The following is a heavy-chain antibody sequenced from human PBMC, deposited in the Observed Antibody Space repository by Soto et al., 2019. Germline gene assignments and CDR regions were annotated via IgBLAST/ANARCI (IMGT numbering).Heavy chain of an antibody. J-gene: IGHJ4*02. CDR3: ASKSGYSRSWDEFAY. D-gene: IGHD6-13*01. V-gene: IGHV4-59*01. CDR2: IYYSGST. Sequence: TSETLSLTCTVSGGSISSYYWSWIRQPPGKGLEWIGYIYYSGSTNYNPSLKSRVTISVDTSKNQFSLKLSSVTAADTAVYYCASKSGYSRSWDEFAYWGQGTLVPVSS. CDR1: GGSISSYY.